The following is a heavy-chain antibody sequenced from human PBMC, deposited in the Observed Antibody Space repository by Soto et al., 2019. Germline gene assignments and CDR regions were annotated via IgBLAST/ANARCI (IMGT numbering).Heavy chain of an antibody. CDR3: ARDQFYYNDISGRPLNAFDV. D-gene: IGHD3-22*01. Sequence: ASVKVSCKASGYTFTSYGITWVRQAPGQGLEWMGWISTYNDNTNYAQKLQGRVTMTTDTSTTTAYMEMNSLRAEDTAVYYCARDQFYYNDISGRPLNAFDVWGQGTMVTVSS. V-gene: IGHV1-18*01. J-gene: IGHJ3*01. CDR1: GYTFTSYG. CDR2: ISTYNDNT.